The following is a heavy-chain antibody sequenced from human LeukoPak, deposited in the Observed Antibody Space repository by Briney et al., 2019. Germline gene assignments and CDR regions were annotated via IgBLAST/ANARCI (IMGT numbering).Heavy chain of an antibody. CDR1: GFTFSDSY. V-gene: IGHV3-11*01. Sequence: GGSLRLSCAASGFTFSDSYMTWVRQAPGKGVEWVAYISGSGHDINYSESAKGRFTISRDNAKNSLYLQMNSLRAEDTALYYCARDWDSGWTEKGFGYWGQGTLVTVSS. CDR3: ARDWDSGWTEKGFGY. D-gene: IGHD6-19*01. J-gene: IGHJ4*02. CDR2: ISGSGHDI.